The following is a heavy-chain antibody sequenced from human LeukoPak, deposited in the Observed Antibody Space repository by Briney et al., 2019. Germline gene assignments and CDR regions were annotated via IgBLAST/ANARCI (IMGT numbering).Heavy chain of an antibody. D-gene: IGHD3-22*01. CDR1: GGTFSSYA. CDR2: IIPSLGIA. CDR3: ARSDYYDSSGYDEYFQH. J-gene: IGHJ1*01. V-gene: IGHV1-69*04. Sequence: SVKVSCKASGGTFSSYAISWVRQAPGQGLEWMGRIIPSLGIATYAQKFQGRVTITADKSTSTAYMELSSLRSEDTAVYYCARSDYYDSSGYDEYFQHWGQGTLVTVSS.